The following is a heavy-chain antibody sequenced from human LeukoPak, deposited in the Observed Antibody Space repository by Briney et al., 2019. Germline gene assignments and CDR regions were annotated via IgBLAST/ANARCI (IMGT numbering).Heavy chain of an antibody. CDR2: INTTTGNP. CDR3: ARGHDTTGYFAY. J-gene: IGHJ4*02. V-gene: IGHV7-4-1*02. CDR1: GYTFTTFP. Sequence: ASVRVSCKPSGYTFTTFPINWVRQAPGQGLEWMGWINTTTGNPTYAQGLTGQFVFSLDTSVSTAYLQITSLKTEDIGVYYCARGHDTTGYFAYWGQGSLVTVSS. D-gene: IGHD3-9*01.